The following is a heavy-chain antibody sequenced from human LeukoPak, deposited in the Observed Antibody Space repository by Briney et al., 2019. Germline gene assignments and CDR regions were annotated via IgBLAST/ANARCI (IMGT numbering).Heavy chain of an antibody. CDR2: ISAYNGNT. V-gene: IGHV1-18*01. CDR1: GYTFTSYG. J-gene: IGHJ4*02. CDR3: ARDSGYYGSGSYYNSFDY. Sequence: EASVEVSCKASGYTFTSYGISWVRQAPGQGLEWMGWISAYNGNTNYAQKLQGRVTMTTDTSTSTAYMELRSLRSDDTAVYYCARDSGYYGSGSYYNSFDYWGQGTLVTVSS. D-gene: IGHD3-10*01.